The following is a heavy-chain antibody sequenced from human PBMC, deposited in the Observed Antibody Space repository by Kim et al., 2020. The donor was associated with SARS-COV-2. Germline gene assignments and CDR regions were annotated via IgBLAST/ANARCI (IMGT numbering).Heavy chain of an antibody. CDR3: ARVRGASGPFYYYDGMDV. Sequence: GGSLRLSCAASGFTFSDYYMSWIRQAPGKGLEWVSYISSSGSTIYYADSVKGRFTISRDNAKNSLYLQMNSLRAEDTAVYYCARVRGASGPFYYYDGMDVWGRGTTVTVSS. V-gene: IGHV3-11*01. CDR2: ISSSGSTI. CDR1: GFTFSDYY. J-gene: IGHJ6*02. D-gene: IGHD3-16*01.